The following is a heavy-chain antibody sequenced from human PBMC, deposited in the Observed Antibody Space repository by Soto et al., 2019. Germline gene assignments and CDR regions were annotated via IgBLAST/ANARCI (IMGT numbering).Heavy chain of an antibody. V-gene: IGHV4-39*01. CDR2: IYYSGST. Sequence: SETLSLTCTVSGGSISSSSYYWGWIRQPPGKGLEWIGSIYYSGSTYYNPSLKSRVTISVDTSKNQFSLKLSSVTAADTAVYYCAMVVGWDWLLYYFDYWGQGTLVTGSS. CDR1: GGSISSSSYY. D-gene: IGHD3-9*01. CDR3: AMVVGWDWLLYYFDY. J-gene: IGHJ4*02.